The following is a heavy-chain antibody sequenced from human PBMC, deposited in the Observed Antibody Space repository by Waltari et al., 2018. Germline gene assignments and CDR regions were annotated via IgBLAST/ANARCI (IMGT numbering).Heavy chain of an antibody. V-gene: IGHV1-69*05. J-gene: IGHJ4*02. D-gene: IGHD7-27*01. CDR2: IIPIFGTA. Sequence: QVQLVQSGAEVKKPGASVKVSCKASGYTFTSYGISWVRQAPGQGLEWMGWIIPIFGTANYAQKFQGRVTITTDESTSTAYMELSSLRSEDTAVYYCARNEPTGALDYWGQGTLVTVSS. CDR3: ARNEPTGALDY. CDR1: GYTFTSYG.